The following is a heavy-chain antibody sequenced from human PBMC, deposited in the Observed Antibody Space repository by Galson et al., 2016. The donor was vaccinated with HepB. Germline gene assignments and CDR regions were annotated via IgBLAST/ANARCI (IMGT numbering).Heavy chain of an antibody. CDR3: ARAAYCSGVSCYSEGLDV. J-gene: IGHJ6*02. CDR2: INTYNGDT. Sequence: SVKVSCKASGYAFNGFYIHWVRQAPGQGLEWMGRINTYNGDTTYRQSLQGRVTLTTDRITSTAYMELRGLISDDTAVYYCARAAYCSGVSCYSEGLDVWGQGTPVTVSS. V-gene: IGHV1-18*04. D-gene: IGHD2-15*01. CDR1: GYAFNGFY.